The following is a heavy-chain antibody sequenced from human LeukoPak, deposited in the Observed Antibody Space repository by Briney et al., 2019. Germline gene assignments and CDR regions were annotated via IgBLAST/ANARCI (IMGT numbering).Heavy chain of an antibody. J-gene: IGHJ4*02. CDR3: ARDRGRAKWFNFDY. V-gene: IGHV1-69*05. Sequence: SVRVSCKASGGTFTSYAISWVRQAPGQGLEWMGGIIPIFGTANYAQKFKGRGTITTDESTSTAYMELSSLRSEDTAVYYCARDRGRAKWFNFDYWGQGTLVTVSS. CDR1: GGTFTSYA. CDR2: IIPIFGTA. D-gene: IGHD3-22*01.